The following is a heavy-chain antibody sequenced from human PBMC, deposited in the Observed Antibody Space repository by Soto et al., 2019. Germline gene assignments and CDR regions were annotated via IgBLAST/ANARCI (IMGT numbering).Heavy chain of an antibody. CDR3: ARVAADIASWLDP. Sequence: QGQLQESGPGLVKPSETLSLTCTVSGDSISTYNWGWIRQPPGKGLDWIGCIYYSGVTNYNPSLKSRVAISVDTPKNQLSLKLNSVTAADTAVYYCARVAADIASWLDPWGQGTLVTVSS. J-gene: IGHJ5*02. CDR1: GDSISTYN. CDR2: IYYSGVT. D-gene: IGHD5-12*01. V-gene: IGHV4-59*01.